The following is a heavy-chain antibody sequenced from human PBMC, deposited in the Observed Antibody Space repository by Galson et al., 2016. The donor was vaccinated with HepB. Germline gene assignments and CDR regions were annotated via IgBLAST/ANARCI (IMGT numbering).Heavy chain of an antibody. CDR3: AREHCGGTNCYLTAWFDP. D-gene: IGHD2-21*01. CDR1: GYTFTTYD. V-gene: IGHV1-8*01. J-gene: IGHJ5*02. CDR2: MNPNNGNT. Sequence: SVKVSCKASGYTFTTYDINWVRQAPGQGLEWMGWMNPNNGNTGNAQKFEGRITMTSNMPIGTAYMELSGLRSEDTAIYYCAREHCGGTNCYLTAWFDPWGQGTLVTVSS.